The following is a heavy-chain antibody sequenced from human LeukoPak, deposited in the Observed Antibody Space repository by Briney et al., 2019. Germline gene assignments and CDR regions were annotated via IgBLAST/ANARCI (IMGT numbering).Heavy chain of an antibody. CDR2: MWSDGSSV. J-gene: IGHJ4*02. CDR3: ARDLSPMWGSGERYFDS. Sequence: GGTLRLSCAASGFTFSTYGMHWVRQAPGKGLEWVALMWSDGSSVEYADAVKGRVTISRDSYKNTLYLQLNSLRAEDTAVYYCARDLSPMWGSGERYFDSWGQGTLVLVSS. D-gene: IGHD3-10*02. CDR1: GFTFSTYG. V-gene: IGHV3-33*01.